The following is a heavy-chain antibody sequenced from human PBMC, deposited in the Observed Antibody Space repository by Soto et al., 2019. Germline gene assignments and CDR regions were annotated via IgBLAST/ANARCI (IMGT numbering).Heavy chain of an antibody. D-gene: IGHD3-10*01. CDR2: ISAYNGNT. CDR3: ARDRRTYYYGSGSYGLPGY. J-gene: IGHJ4*02. V-gene: IGHV1-18*04. CDR1: GYTFTSYG. Sequence: GASVKVSCKASGYTFTSYGISWVRQAPGQGLEWMGWISAYNGNTNYAQKLQGRVTMTTDTSTSTAYMELRSLRSDDTAVYYCARDRRTYYYGSGSYGLPGYWGQGTLVTVS.